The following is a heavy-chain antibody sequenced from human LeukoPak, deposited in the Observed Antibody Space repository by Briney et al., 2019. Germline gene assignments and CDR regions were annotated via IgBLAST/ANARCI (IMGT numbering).Heavy chain of an antibody. CDR1: GFTFRSYA. Sequence: GGSLRLSCAASGFTFRSYAMSWVRQAPGKGLEWVSGTSGSGRSTNYAAPVKGRFIVSRDNSKNMLYLQMNNLRAEDTAVYYCVSFYEAYWGRGTLVTVSS. CDR3: VSFYEAY. V-gene: IGHV3-23*01. CDR2: TSGSGRST. J-gene: IGHJ4*02. D-gene: IGHD2/OR15-2a*01.